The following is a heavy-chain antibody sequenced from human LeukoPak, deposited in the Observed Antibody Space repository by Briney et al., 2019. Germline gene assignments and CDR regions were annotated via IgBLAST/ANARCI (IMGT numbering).Heavy chain of an antibody. Sequence: PGRSLRLSCAASGFTFSSYGMHWVRQARGKGLEWVAVISYDGSNKYYADSVKGRFTISRDNSKNTLYLQMNSLRAEDTAVYYCAKLPHLSIGDYYYYYGMDVWGQGTTVTVSS. D-gene: IGHD3-3*02. CDR2: ISYDGSNK. V-gene: IGHV3-30*18. J-gene: IGHJ6*02. CDR3: AKLPHLSIGDYYYYYGMDV. CDR1: GFTFSSYG.